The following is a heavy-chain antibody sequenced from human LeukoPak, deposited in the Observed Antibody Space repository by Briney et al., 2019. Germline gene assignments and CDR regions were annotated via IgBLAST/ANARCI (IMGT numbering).Heavy chain of an antibody. J-gene: IGHJ4*02. CDR2: INHSGST. D-gene: IGHD5-18*01. V-gene: IGHV4-34*01. CDR1: GGSLSGYY. CDR3: ARARGVVDTATD. Sequence: SETLSLTCAVYGGSLSGYYWSWIRQPPGKGLEWIGEINHSGSTNYNPSLKSRVTISVDTSKNQFSLKLSSVTAADTAVYYCARARGVVDTATDWGQGTLVTVSS.